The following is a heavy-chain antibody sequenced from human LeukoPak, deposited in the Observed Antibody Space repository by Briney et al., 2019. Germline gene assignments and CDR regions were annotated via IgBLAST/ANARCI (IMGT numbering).Heavy chain of an antibody. Sequence: ASVTVSFKTSGYTFTTWEINGVRQAAGQGLEWMGWVHPNGGNTAYAQKFQGRVTMTRDTSISTAYMELSGLTSDDTAVYFCARGPRNDPWGQGTLVTVSS. J-gene: IGHJ5*02. V-gene: IGHV1-8*01. CDR1: GYTFTTWE. D-gene: IGHD1-14*01. CDR2: VHPNGGNT. CDR3: ARGPRNDP.